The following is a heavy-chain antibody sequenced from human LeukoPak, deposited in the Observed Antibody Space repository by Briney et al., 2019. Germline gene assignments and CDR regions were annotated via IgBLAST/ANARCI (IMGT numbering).Heavy chain of an antibody. CDR1: GGXISSSSYY. V-gene: IGHV4-39*01. J-gene: IGHJ4*02. Sequence: SETLSLTCTVSGGXISSSSYYWGWLRQPPGKGLEWIGSIYYSGSTYYNPSLKSRVTISVDTSKNQFSLKLSSVTAADTAVYYCARLADYYDSSGYYYAPFDYWGQGTLVTVSS. CDR2: IYYSGST. D-gene: IGHD3-22*01. CDR3: ARLADYYDSSGYYYAPFDY.